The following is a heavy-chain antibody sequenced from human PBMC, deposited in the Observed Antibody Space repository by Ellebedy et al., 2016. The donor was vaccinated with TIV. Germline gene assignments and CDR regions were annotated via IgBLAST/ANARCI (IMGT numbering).Heavy chain of an antibody. J-gene: IGHJ3*02. CDR3: ARQLAYCGGDCYSGGAFDI. V-gene: IGHV4-59*08. Sequence: MPSETLSLTCTVSGGSISSYYWSWIRQPPGKGLEWIGYIYYSGSTNYNPSLKSRVTISVDTSKNQFSLKLSSVTAADTAVYYCARQLAYCGGDCYSGGAFDIWGQGTMVTVSS. CDR1: GGSISSYY. D-gene: IGHD2-21*02. CDR2: IYYSGST.